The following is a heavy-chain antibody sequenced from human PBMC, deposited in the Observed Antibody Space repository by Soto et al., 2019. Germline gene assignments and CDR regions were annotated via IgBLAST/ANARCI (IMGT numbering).Heavy chain of an antibody. CDR1: GFTFSSYA. J-gene: IGHJ6*02. D-gene: IGHD5-12*01. Sequence: GGSLRLSCAASGFTFSSYAMSWVRQAPGKGLEWVSAISGSGGSTYYADSVKGRFTISRDNSKNTLYLQMNSLRAEDTAVYYCAKDHIVATISHGMDVWGQGTTVTVSS. CDR3: AKDHIVATISHGMDV. V-gene: IGHV3-23*01. CDR2: ISGSGGST.